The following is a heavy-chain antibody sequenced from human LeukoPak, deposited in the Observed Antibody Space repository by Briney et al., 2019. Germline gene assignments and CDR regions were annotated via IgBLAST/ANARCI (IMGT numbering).Heavy chain of an antibody. J-gene: IGHJ4*02. CDR3: ARAGPGGGYYY. D-gene: IGHD5-12*01. Sequence: PGGSLRLSCAASGFTFSSYWMHRVRQAPGKGLVWVSRINSDGSSTSYADSVKGRFTISRDNAKNTLYLQMNSLRAEDTAVYYCARAGPGGGYYYWGQGTLVTVSS. V-gene: IGHV3-74*01. CDR1: GFTFSSYW. CDR2: INSDGSST.